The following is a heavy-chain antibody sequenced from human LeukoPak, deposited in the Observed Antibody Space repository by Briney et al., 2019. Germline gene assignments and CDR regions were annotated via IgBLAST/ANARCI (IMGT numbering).Heavy chain of an antibody. CDR3: ARDLFPSTTAYFDY. Sequence: GGSLRLSCAASGFTFSSYSMNWVRQAPGKGLEWVSSISSSSRYIYYADSVKGRFAISRDDAKNSLYLQMNSLRAEDTAVYYCARDLFPSTTAYFDYWGQGTLVTVSS. V-gene: IGHV3-21*01. D-gene: IGHD4-11*01. J-gene: IGHJ4*02. CDR1: GFTFSSYS. CDR2: ISSSSRYI.